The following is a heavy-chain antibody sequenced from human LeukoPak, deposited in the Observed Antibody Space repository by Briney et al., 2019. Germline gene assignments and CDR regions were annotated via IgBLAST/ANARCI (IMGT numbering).Heavy chain of an antibody. CDR1: GFTFSSYG. D-gene: IGHD5-18*01. CDR2: IWYDGSNK. V-gene: IGHV3-33*01. Sequence: PGGSLRLSCAASGFTFSSYGMHWVRQAPGKGLEWVAVIWYDGSNKYYADSVKGRFTISRDNSKNTLYLQMNSLRAEDTAVYYCARGATWIQLWLRAFDIWGQGTMVTVSS. J-gene: IGHJ3*02. CDR3: ARGATWIQLWLRAFDI.